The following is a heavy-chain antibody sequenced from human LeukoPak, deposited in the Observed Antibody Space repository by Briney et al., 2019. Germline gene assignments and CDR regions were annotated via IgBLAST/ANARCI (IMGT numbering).Heavy chain of an antibody. Sequence: GGSLRLSCAASGVSISNSAMSWVRQAPGKGLEWVSLIIASSGSTFYADSVKGRFTISRENSKTTLFLQMNSLRAEDTAVYYCAKGAYDYIEMGYFDYWGQGTLVTVSS. CDR2: IIASSGST. V-gene: IGHV3-23*01. J-gene: IGHJ4*02. CDR3: AKGAYDYIEMGYFDY. D-gene: IGHD5-12*01. CDR1: GVSISNSA.